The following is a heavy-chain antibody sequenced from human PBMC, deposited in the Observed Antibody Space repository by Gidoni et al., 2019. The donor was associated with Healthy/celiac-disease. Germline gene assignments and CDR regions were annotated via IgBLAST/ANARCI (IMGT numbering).Heavy chain of an antibody. CDR2: ISYDGSNK. J-gene: IGHJ4*02. Sequence: QVQLVESGGGVVQPGSSLRLSCAASGFTFSSYAMHWVRQAPGKGLEWVAVISYDGSNKYYADSVKGRFTISRDNSKNTLYLQMNSLRAEDTAVYYCARDYYDSSGYYLDYWGQGTLVTVSS. CDR1: GFTFSSYA. D-gene: IGHD3-22*01. V-gene: IGHV3-30-3*01. CDR3: ARDYYDSSGYYLDY.